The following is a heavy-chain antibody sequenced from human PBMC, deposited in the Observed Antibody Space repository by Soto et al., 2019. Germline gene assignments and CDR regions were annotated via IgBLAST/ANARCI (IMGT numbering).Heavy chain of an antibody. Sequence: QVQLVQSGAEVKKPGSSVKVSCKTSGGTFSTYSIVWVRQAPGEGLEWMGGIIPIFGTANYAQKFQDRVTMTADKSTNTAFMELSSLTSEDTAMYYCASSSGNNYGVGTNYYFDYWGQGTLVTVSS. CDR2: IIPIFGTA. V-gene: IGHV1-69*06. D-gene: IGHD1-26*01. CDR3: ASSSGNNYGVGTNYYFDY. CDR1: GGTFSTYS. J-gene: IGHJ4*02.